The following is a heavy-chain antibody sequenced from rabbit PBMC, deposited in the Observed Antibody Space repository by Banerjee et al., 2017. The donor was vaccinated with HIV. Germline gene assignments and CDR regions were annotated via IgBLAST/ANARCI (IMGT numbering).Heavy chain of an antibody. Sequence: GDLVKPGASLKLSCTVSGFTLSSYVMCWVRQAPGKGLEWIGCINTGSGSAYYANWAKGRFTISKTSSTTVTLQMTSLTAADTATYFCARDAGGDGYSNDLWGQGTLVTVS. V-gene: IGHV1S40*01. CDR3: ARDAGGDGYSNDL. CDR2: INTGSGSA. D-gene: IGHD7-1*01. J-gene: IGHJ4*01. CDR1: GFTLSSYV.